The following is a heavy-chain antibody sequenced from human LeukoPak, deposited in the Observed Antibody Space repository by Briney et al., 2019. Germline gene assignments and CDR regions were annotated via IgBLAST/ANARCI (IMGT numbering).Heavy chain of an antibody. CDR3: AREFWTYYSDSGAYYYFDS. CDR1: GFTFRTHS. J-gene: IGHJ2*01. Sequence: KPGGSLRLSCEASGFTFRTHSMSWVRQAPGKGLEWVSSISSSSSDIFYADSVKGRFTVSRDNAKNSLYLQMNSLRAEDTAVYYCAREFWTYYSDSGAYYYFDSWGRGTLVTVSS. CDR2: ISSSSSDI. V-gene: IGHV3-21*01. D-gene: IGHD3-22*01.